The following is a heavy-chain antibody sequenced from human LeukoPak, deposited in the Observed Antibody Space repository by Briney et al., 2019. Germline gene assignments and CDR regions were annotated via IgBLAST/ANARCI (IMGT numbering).Heavy chain of an antibody. V-gene: IGHV3-73*01. CDR1: GFTFSGSA. CDR3: SARGIYCGSSDVFDY. J-gene: IGHJ4*02. D-gene: IGHD3-22*01. CDR2: IRSKANNYAT. Sequence: GGSLRLSCEASGFTFSGSAMHWVRQASGKGLEWVGHIRSKANNYATSYAASVKGRFTISRDDSKNTAYLQVNSLKTEDTAVYYCSARGIYCGSSDVFDYWGQGTLVTVSS.